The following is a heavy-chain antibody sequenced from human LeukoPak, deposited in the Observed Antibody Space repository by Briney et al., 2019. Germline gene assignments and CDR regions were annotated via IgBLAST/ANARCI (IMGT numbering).Heavy chain of an antibody. Sequence: ASVKVSCKASGYTFTGYYMHWVRQAPGQGLEWMGWINPNSGGTNYAQKFQGRVTMTRDTSISTAYMELRRLRSDDTAVYYCARGPLTYYYDSSGYAWGQGTLVTVSS. D-gene: IGHD3-22*01. CDR3: ARGPLTYYYDSSGYA. CDR2: INPNSGGT. CDR1: GYTFTGYY. V-gene: IGHV1-2*02. J-gene: IGHJ5*02.